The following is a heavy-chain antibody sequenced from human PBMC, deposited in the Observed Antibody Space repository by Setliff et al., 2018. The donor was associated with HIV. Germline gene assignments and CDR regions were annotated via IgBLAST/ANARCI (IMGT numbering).Heavy chain of an antibody. CDR1: GGSISSSNYY. V-gene: IGHV4-39*07. CDR2: IYYSGST. D-gene: IGHD1-26*01. Sequence: ETLSLTCTVSGGSISSSNYYWGWIRQPPGKGLEWIGSIYYSGSTYKPSLKSRVTISVDTSKNQFSLKLRSVTAADTAIYYCARDIDVGAANWFDPWGQGTLVTVSS. CDR3: ARDIDVGAANWFDP. J-gene: IGHJ5*02.